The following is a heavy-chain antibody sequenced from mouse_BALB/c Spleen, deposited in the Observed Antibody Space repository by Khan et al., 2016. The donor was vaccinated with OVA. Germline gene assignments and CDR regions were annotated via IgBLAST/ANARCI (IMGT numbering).Heavy chain of an antibody. CDR2: IWGDGSK. Sequence: QVQLKESGPGLVAPSQSLSITCTVSGFSLNNYGVNWVRQPPGKGLEWLGVIWGDGSKNYHSALKSRLITSKDNSKSKASLKLSSLQTDDTATYYCAKFPPDCYSMDYWGQGTSVTVSS. J-gene: IGHJ4*01. CDR1: GFSLNNYG. V-gene: IGHV2-3*01. CDR3: AKFPPDCYSMDY.